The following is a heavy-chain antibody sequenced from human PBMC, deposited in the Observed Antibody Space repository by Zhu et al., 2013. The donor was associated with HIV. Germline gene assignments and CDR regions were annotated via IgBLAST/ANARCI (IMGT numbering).Heavy chain of an antibody. Sequence: QVQLVQSGAEVKKPGSSVKVSCKASGGTFSSFVISWVRQAPGQGLEWMGGIIPPSGTANYAQKFQGRVIMTRDTSTSRVYMELSSLRSEDTAVYYCAREVRGSGSYSFDYWGQGTLVTVSS. V-gene: IGHV1-69*06. CDR3: AREVRGSGSYSFDY. J-gene: IGHJ4*02. CDR1: GGTFSSFV. D-gene: IGHD3-10*01. CDR2: IIPPSGTA.